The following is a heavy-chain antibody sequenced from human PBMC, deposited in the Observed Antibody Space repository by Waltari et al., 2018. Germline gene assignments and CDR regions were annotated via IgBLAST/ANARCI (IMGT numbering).Heavy chain of an antibody. Sequence: QVQLVQSGAEVKKPGSSVKVSCKASGGTFSSYAISWVRQAPGQGLEWMGGIIPIVGTANYEKKFQGRVTMTADESTSTAYMELSSLRSEDTAVYYCAKTIKTAVTYYFDYWGQGTLVTVSS. J-gene: IGHJ4*02. CDR1: GGTFSSYA. CDR3: AKTIKTAVTYYFDY. D-gene: IGHD3-10*01. V-gene: IGHV1-69*01. CDR2: IIPIVGTA.